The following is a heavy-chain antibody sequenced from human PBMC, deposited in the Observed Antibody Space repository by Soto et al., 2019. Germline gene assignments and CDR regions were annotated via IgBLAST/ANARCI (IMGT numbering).Heavy chain of an antibody. J-gene: IGHJ6*02. CDR2: IYHSGST. V-gene: IGHV4-38-2*02. CDR3: AREVHYYGSGSYGARYYYYGMDV. D-gene: IGHD3-10*01. Sequence: PSETLSLTCAVYDGSFSGYYWGWIRPPPGKGLEWIGSIYHSGSTYYNPSLKSRVTISVDTSKNQFSLKLSSVTAADTAVYYCAREVHYYGSGSYGARYYYYGMDVWGQGTTVTVSS. CDR1: DGSFSGYY.